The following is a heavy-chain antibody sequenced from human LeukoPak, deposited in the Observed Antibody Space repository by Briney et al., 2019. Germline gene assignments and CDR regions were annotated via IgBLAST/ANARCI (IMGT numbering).Heavy chain of an antibody. CDR1: GFTFSTYW. CDR2: IKEDGSEK. Sequence: GGSLRLSCAASGFTFSTYWMSWVRQAPGKGLEWVANIKEDGSEKFYVDSAKGRFTISRDNAKNALYLQMNSLRAEDTAVYYCAKDLHYGSADYWGQGTLVTVSS. J-gene: IGHJ4*02. D-gene: IGHD3-10*01. V-gene: IGHV3-7*01. CDR3: AKDLHYGSADY.